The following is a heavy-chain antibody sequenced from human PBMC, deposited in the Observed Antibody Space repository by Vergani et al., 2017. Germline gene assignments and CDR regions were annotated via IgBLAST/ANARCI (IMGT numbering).Heavy chain of an antibody. CDR3: AGASPPRVRGVISHFDY. D-gene: IGHD3-10*01. CDR2: ISSSGSTI. J-gene: IGHJ4*02. CDR1: GFTLSDYY. Sequence: QVQLVEPGGGLVKPGGSLRLSCAAPGFTLSDYYMSWIRQAPGKGLEWVSYISSSGSTIYYADSVKGRFTISRDNAKNSLYLQMNSLRAEDTAVYYCAGASPPRVRGVISHFDYWGQGTLVTVSS. V-gene: IGHV3-11*04.